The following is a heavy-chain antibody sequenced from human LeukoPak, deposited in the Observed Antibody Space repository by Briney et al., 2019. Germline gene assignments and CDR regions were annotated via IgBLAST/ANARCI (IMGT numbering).Heavy chain of an antibody. J-gene: IGHJ1*01. CDR1: GYTFTGYY. Sequence: ASVKVSCKASGYTFTGYYMHWVRQAPGQGLEWMGWINPNSGGTNYAQKFQGRVTMTRDTSISTAYMELSRLRSDDTAVYYRASATKHYYDSSGYYYAEYFQHWGQGTLVTVSS. D-gene: IGHD3-22*01. V-gene: IGHV1-2*02. CDR2: INPNSGGT. CDR3: ASATKHYYDSSGYYYAEYFQH.